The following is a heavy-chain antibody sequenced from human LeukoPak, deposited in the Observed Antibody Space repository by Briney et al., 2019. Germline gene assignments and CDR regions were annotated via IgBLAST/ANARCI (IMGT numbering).Heavy chain of an antibody. CDR1: GFTVSSNY. CDR3: AKDDLSTGYNLDY. D-gene: IGHD3-9*01. CDR2: IYSGGST. J-gene: IGHJ4*02. V-gene: IGHV3-53*05. Sequence: GGSLRLSCAASGFTVSSNYMSWVRQAPGKGLEWVSVIYSGGSTYYADSVKGRFTISRDNSKNTLYLQMNSLRAEDTALYYCAKDDLSTGYNLDYWGQGTLVTVSS.